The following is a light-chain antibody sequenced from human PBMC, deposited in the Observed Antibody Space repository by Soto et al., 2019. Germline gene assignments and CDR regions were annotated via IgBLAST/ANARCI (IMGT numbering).Light chain of an antibody. J-gene: IGKJ1*01. CDR1: QSISSY. CDR3: QQSYSTPWT. CDR2: AAS. V-gene: IGKV1-39*01. Sequence: DIQMTQSPSSLSASVGDRVTITCRASQSISSYLNWYQQKPGKAPKLLIYAASSLQSGVPSRFRGRASGTDFTLTISSLQPEDFATYYCQQSYSTPWTFGQGTKVEIK.